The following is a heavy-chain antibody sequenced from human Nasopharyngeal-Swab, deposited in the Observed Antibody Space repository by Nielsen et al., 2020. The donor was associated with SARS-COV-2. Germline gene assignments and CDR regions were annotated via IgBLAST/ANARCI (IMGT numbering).Heavy chain of an antibody. V-gene: IGHV3-21*01. CDR2: ISGSGSYV. CDR1: GFTFNSYS. Sequence: GEFLKISCAGSGFTFNSYSMIWVRQVPGEGLEWVSSISGSGSYVYYADSVKGRFTISKDSAKNSLYLQMNSLRAEDTAVYFCARIAGRGSIYYYYMDVWGTGTTVTVSS. CDR3: ARIAGRGSIYYYYMDV. J-gene: IGHJ6*03. D-gene: IGHD1-26*01.